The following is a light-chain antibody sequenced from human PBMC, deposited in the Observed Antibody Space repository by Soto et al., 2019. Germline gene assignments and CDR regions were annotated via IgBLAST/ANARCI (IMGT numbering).Light chain of an antibody. V-gene: IGKV1-5*01. CDR3: QQYNSYST. CDR2: DAS. CDR1: QIISSC. Sequence: DIQMTQSPSNLSASVGDKVTNTCRASQIISSCLACYQQKPGKAPKLLIYDASSLESVFPSSFSGSGSGTEFTFTISSLQPDDFATYYCQQYNSYSTFGQGTKVDIK. J-gene: IGKJ1*01.